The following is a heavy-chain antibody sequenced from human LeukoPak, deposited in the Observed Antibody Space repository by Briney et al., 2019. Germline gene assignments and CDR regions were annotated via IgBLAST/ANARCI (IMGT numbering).Heavy chain of an antibody. CDR1: GYTFTAYY. CDR3: ARDRGHDSGDY. J-gene: IGHJ4*02. D-gene: IGHD4-17*01. Sequence: GASVKVSCKASGYTFTAYYIHWVRQAPGQGLEWVGRLNPNTGGTYYAQEFQGRVTLTRDTSITTAYMELSRLRSDDTAMYYCARDRGHDSGDYSGQGSLVTVSS. V-gene: IGHV1-2*06. CDR2: LNPNTGGT.